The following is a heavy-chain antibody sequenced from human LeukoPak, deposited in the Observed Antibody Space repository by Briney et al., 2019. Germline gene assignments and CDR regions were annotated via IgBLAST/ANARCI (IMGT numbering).Heavy chain of an antibody. Sequence: SETLSLTGAVYGGSFSGYYWSWIRQPPGKGLEWIGEINHSGSTNYNPSLKSRVTISVDTSKNQFSLKLSSVTAADTAVYYCARGRSAFDIWGQGTMVTVSS. CDR3: ARGRSAFDI. CDR2: INHSGST. V-gene: IGHV4-34*01. CDR1: GGSFSGYY. J-gene: IGHJ3*02.